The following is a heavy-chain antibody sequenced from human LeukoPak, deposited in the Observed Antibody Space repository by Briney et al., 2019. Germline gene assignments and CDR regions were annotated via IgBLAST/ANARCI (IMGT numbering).Heavy chain of an antibody. Sequence: GGSLRLSCTASGFTFSDYAMTWVRQAPGKGLEWVGFIRNKANDGTADYAASVKGRFTISRDDSKTIAYLQMNSLKTEDTAVYFCSRAYSTGWLGINDYWGQGTLVTVSS. CDR2: IRNKANDGTA. V-gene: IGHV3-49*04. CDR3: SRAYSTGWLGINDY. CDR1: GFTFSDYA. D-gene: IGHD6-19*01. J-gene: IGHJ4*02.